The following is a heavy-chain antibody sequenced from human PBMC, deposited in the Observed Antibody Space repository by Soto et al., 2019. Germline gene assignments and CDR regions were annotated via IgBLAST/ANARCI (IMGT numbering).Heavy chain of an antibody. CDR2: IDHSGST. Sequence: QVQLQQWGAGLLKPSENLSLTCAVYGGSFSGYYWSWIRQPPGKGLEWIGEIDHSGSTNYNPSLKSRVTISVDTSKNQFSLKLTSVTAADTAVYYCASYNGWFYRTYFDYWGQGTLVTVSS. CDR3: ASYNGWFYRTYFDY. CDR1: GGSFSGYY. V-gene: IGHV4-34*01. J-gene: IGHJ4*02. D-gene: IGHD6-19*01.